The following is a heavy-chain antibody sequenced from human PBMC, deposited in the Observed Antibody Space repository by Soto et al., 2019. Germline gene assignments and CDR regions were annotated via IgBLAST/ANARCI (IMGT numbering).Heavy chain of an antibody. CDR1: GGSISSSSYC. J-gene: IGHJ4*02. D-gene: IGHD5-18*01. V-gene: IGHV4-39*07. Sequence: SETLSLTCSVSGGSISSSSYCWGRIRQPQGKGLEWIGSIYYSGSTYYNPSLKSRVNISVDTSKNQFSLKLSSVTAADTAVYYCARGRGDTATAWYYWGQGTLVTVSS. CDR3: ARGRGDTATAWYY. CDR2: IYYSGST.